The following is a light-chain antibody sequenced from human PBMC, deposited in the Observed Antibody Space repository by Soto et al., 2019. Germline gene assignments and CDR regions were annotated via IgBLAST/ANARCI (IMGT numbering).Light chain of an antibody. V-gene: IGKV3-15*01. Sequence: EIVMTQSPATLSVSAGVRVTLSCRDSQSVRSNLAWYQQKPGQVPRVLIYGASTRAIGIPDRFSGSGSGTEFTLTISSLQSEDFAVYYCQHYNNLWGFGGGTKVEIK. J-gene: IGKJ4*01. CDR1: QSVRSN. CDR3: QHYNNLWG. CDR2: GAS.